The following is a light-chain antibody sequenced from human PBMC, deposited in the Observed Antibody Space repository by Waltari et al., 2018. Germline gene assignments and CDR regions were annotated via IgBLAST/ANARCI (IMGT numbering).Light chain of an antibody. J-gene: IGLJ2*01. V-gene: IGLV3-25*03. Sequence: YELTQTPSMSVSPGQTASITCSGDILAKQYGHWYQQKSGQAPVLIIYKDSERPSGIPDGFSGSRSGTTVTLTISDVQSEDEADYYCQSTVSSGTYTGLFGGGTKLNVL. CDR2: KDS. CDR3: QSTVSSGTYTGL. CDR1: ILAKQY.